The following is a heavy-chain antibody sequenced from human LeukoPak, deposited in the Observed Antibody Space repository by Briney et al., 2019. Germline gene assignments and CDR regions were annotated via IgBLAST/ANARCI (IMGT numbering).Heavy chain of an antibody. V-gene: IGHV1-8*03. Sequence: ASVKVSCKASGYTFTSYDINWLRPPTGQGLEWMGLMNPNSGSTGYAQKFQGRVTITRNTSISTAYMELSGLRSEDTAVYYCARGRSTGYPYYFEYWGQGTLVTVSS. D-gene: IGHD5-12*01. CDR3: ARGRSTGYPYYFEY. CDR1: GYTFTSYD. J-gene: IGHJ4*02. CDR2: MNPNSGST.